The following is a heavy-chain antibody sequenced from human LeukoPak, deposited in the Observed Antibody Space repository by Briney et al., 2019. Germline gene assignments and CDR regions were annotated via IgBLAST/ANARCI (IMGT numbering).Heavy chain of an antibody. V-gene: IGHV5-51*01. D-gene: IGHD3-22*01. CDR1: GYSFSSYW. CDR3: AKSPSGFNYGRNWLDP. Sequence: GESLKISCKGSGYSFSSYWIAWVRQMPGKGLEWMGIIYPGDSDTRYSPSFEGQVTISADKSISTAYLQWRSLKASDTAMYYCAKSPSGFNYGRNWLDPWVQGTLVTVSS. CDR2: IYPGDSDT. J-gene: IGHJ5*02.